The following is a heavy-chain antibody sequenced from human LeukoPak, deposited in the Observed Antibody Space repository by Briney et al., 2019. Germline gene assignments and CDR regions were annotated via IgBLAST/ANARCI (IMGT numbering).Heavy chain of an antibody. CDR3: ARGGGYYYGSGSYYKRNWFDP. CDR1: GGSFSGYY. Sequence: SETLSLTCAVYGGSFSGYYWSWIRQPPGNGLEWIGEVNHSGSTNYNPSLKSRVTISVDTSKNQFSLKLSSVTAADTAVYYCARGGGYYYGSGSYYKRNWFDPWGQGTLVTVSS. D-gene: IGHD3-10*01. CDR2: VNHSGST. J-gene: IGHJ5*02. V-gene: IGHV4-34*01.